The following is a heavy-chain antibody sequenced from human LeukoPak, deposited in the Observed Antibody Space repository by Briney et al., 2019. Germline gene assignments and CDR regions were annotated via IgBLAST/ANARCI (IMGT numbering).Heavy chain of an antibody. J-gene: IGHJ4*02. V-gene: IGHV3-30-3*01. CDR1: GFTFSSYA. CDR2: ISYDGSNK. Sequence: PGRSLRLSCAASGFTFSSYAMHWVRQAPGKGLEWVAVISYDGSNKYYADSVKGRFTISRDNSKNTLYLQMNSLRAEDTAVYYCAREKALDFDYWGQGTLVTVSS. CDR3: AREKALDFDY.